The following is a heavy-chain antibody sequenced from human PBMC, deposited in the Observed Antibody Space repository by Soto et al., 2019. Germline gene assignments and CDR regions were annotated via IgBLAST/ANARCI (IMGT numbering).Heavy chain of an antibody. CDR2: IIPMFGIT. Sequence: QVQLVQSGADVKKPGSSVKVSCKASGATFSSSTFTWVRQAPGQGLEWMGRIIPMFGITNSAQKFQGRLGITADESTNTVFMDMSSLRSDHTAIYYCATRALTLGGVLNAWGQGTLVTVSS. CDR1: GATFSSST. D-gene: IGHD3-16*01. V-gene: IGHV1-69*02. J-gene: IGHJ4*02. CDR3: ATRALTLGGVLNA.